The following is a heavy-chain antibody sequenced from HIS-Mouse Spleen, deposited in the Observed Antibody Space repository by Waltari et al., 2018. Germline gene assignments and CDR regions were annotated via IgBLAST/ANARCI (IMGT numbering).Heavy chain of an antibody. CDR3: AREIPYSSSWYDWYFDL. CDR2: IDYSGGT. Sequence: QLQLQESGPGLVKPSETLSLTCTVSGGSISSSSYYWGWIRQPPGKGLGWIGSIDYSGGTYYNPSLKSRVTISVDTSKNQFSRKLSSVTAADTAVYYCAREIPYSSSWYDWYFDLWGRGTLVTVSS. V-gene: IGHV4-39*07. D-gene: IGHD6-13*01. CDR1: GGSISSSSYY. J-gene: IGHJ2*01.